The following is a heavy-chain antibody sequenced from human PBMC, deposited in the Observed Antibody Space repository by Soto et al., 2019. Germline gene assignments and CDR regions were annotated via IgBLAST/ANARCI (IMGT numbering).Heavy chain of an antibody. Sequence: PSETRSLNCTVSGGSISSSIYYWGWIRQPPGKGLEWIGSIYYSGSTYYNPSLKSRVTISVDTSKNQFSLKLSSVTAADTAVYYCARGVGGSYFAAWRGFGDWGQGTLVIVS. CDR1: GGSISSSIYY. V-gene: IGHV4-39*01. J-gene: IGHJ1*01. CDR3: ARGVGGSYFAAWRGFGD. D-gene: IGHD1-26*01. CDR2: IYYSGST.